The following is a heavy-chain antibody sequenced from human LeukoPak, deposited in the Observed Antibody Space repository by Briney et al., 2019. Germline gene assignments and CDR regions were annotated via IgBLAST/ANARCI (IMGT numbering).Heavy chain of an antibody. CDR3: ARGPATAATKYFDP. CDR2: IYYSGST. V-gene: IGHV4-59*01. CDR1: GGSISSYY. D-gene: IGHD2-15*01. J-gene: IGHJ2*01. Sequence: SETLSLTCTVSGGSISSYYWSWIRQPPGKGLEWIGYIYYSGSTNNNPSLKSRVTISLDTSKNQFSLKLSSVTAADTAVYYCARGPATAATKYFDPCVRGTLATVTS.